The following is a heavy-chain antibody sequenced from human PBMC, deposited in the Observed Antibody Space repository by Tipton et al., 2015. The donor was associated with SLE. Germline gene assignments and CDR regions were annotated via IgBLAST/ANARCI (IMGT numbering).Heavy chain of an antibody. Sequence: TLSLTCTVSGDSMNSGVYYWSWLRQPAGKGLEWIGRIFSSGNTIYNPSLKSRVTISEDTSKNQFSLRLSSVTAADTAVYYCAREGISYCGGDCHGSFDSWGQGSLVTVSS. D-gene: IGHD2-21*01. J-gene: IGHJ4*02. CDR2: IFSSGNT. CDR3: AREGISYCGGDCHGSFDS. V-gene: IGHV4-61*02. CDR1: GDSMNSGVYY.